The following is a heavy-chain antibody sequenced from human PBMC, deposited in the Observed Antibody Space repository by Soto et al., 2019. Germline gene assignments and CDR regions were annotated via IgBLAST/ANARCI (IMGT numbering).Heavy chain of an antibody. CDR2: ISSSSSYI. CDR1: GFTFSSYS. D-gene: IGHD4-17*01. V-gene: IGHV3-21*01. J-gene: IGHJ4*02. CDR3: AREILDYGDNEYY. Sequence: GGSLRLSCAASGFTFSSYSMNWVRQAPGKGLEWVSSISSSSSYIYYADSVKGRFTISRDNAKNSLYLQMNSLRAEDTAVYYCAREILDYGDNEYYWGQGTLVTVSS.